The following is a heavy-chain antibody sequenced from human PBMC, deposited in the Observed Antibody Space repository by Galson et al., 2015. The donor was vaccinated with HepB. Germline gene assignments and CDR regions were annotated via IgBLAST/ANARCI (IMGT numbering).Heavy chain of an antibody. CDR3: TRAYDFWSGYYIFYPDY. V-gene: IGHV3-49*03. J-gene: IGHJ4*02. D-gene: IGHD3-3*01. CDR2: IRSKAYGGTT. Sequence: ASGFTFGDYAMSWFRQAPGKGLEWVGFIRSKAYGGTTEYAASVKGRFTISRDDSKSIAYLQMNSLKTEDTAVYYCTRAYDFWSGYYIFYPDYWGQGTLVTVSS. CDR1: GFTFGDYA.